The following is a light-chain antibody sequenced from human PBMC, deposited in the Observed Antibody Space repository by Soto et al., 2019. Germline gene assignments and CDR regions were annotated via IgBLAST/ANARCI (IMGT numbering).Light chain of an antibody. CDR1: SGDVGGYNF. Sequence: QSALTQPRSVSGSPGQSVTISRTGTSGDVGGYNFVSWYQQHPGKAPTLMIFDVSQRPSGVPDRFSGSKSGNTASLTISGLQADDEADYYCCSYGGSYTWVFGGGTKVTVL. V-gene: IGLV2-11*01. CDR3: CSYGGSYTWV. CDR2: DVS. J-gene: IGLJ3*02.